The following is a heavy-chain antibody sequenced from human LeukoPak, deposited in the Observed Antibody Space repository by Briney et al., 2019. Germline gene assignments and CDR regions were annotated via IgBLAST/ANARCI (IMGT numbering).Heavy chain of an antibody. Sequence: GGSLRLSCAASGFTFSSYGMHWVRQAPGKGLEWVAVIWYDGSNKYYADSVKGRFTISRDNSKNTLYLQMNSLRAEDTAVYYCARDREVRGVIAYYYCGMDVWGQGTTVTVSS. CDR2: IWYDGSNK. CDR1: GFTFSSYG. J-gene: IGHJ6*02. CDR3: ARDREVRGVIAYYYCGMDV. D-gene: IGHD3-10*01. V-gene: IGHV3-33*01.